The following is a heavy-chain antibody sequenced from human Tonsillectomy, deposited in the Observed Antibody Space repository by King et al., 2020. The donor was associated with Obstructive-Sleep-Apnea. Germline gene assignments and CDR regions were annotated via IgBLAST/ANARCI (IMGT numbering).Heavy chain of an antibody. D-gene: IGHD3-3*01. V-gene: IGHV3-30*02. J-gene: IGHJ4*02. CDR3: AKDQGNWSGSFDY. CDR1: GFTFSSYG. Sequence: QLVQSGGGVVQPGRSLRLSCAASGFTFSSYGMHWVRQAPGKGLEWVAFIRYDGSNKYYADSVKGRFTISRDNSKNTLFLQMNSLRAGDTAVYYCAKDQGNWSGSFDYWGQGTLVTVSS. CDR2: IRYDGSNK.